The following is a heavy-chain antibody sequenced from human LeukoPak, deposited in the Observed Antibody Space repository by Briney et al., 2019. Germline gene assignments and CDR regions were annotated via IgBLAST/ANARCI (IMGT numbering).Heavy chain of an antibody. Sequence: SETLSLTCTVSGGSISGFHWSWIRQPPGKGLEWIAYIHNSGTTNYNPSLKSRVTMSVDTSKNQFSLKVNSVTTADTAVYYCARTLDSGSADFWGQGTLVTVSS. CDR2: IHNSGTT. CDR1: GGSISGFH. J-gene: IGHJ4*02. CDR3: ARTLDSGSADF. D-gene: IGHD6-6*01. V-gene: IGHV4-59*01.